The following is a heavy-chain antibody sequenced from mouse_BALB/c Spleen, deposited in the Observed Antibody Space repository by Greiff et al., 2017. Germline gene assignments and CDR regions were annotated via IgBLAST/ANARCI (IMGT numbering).Heavy chain of an antibody. D-gene: IGHD2-10*02. J-gene: IGHJ3*01. V-gene: IGHV1S81*02. CDR2: INPSNGRT. CDR1: GYTFTSYW. Sequence: QVQLQQPGAELVKPGASVKLSCKASGYTFTSYWMHWVKQRPGQGLEWIGEINPSNGRTNYNEKFKSKATLTVDKSSSTAYMQLSSLTSEDSAVYYCARQYGNYGGFAYWGQGTLVTVSA. CDR3: ARQYGNYGGFAY.